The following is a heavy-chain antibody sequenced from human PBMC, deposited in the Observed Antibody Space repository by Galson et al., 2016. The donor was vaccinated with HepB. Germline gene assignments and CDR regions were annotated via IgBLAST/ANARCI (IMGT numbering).Heavy chain of an antibody. Sequence: SLRLSCAASGFTISSYGMHWVRQAPGKGLEWMAVIWYDGINKYYGDSVQGRFTISRENSKNSLYLQMNSLTAGDTAVYYCARGKFDCSGGTCHYYGMDVWGKRTTVTVS. J-gene: IGHJ6*04. CDR1: GFTISSYG. CDR2: IWYDGINK. CDR3: ARGKFDCSGGTCHYYGMDV. D-gene: IGHD2-15*01. V-gene: IGHV3-33*01.